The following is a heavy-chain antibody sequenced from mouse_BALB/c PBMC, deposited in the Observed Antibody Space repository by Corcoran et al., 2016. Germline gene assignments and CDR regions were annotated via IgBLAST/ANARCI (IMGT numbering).Heavy chain of an antibody. Sequence: QIQLVQSGPELKQPGETVKISCKASGYTFTNYGINWVKQAPGKGLKWMGWINTYTGEPTYADDFKGRFAFSLETSASTAYLQINNLKNEDTATYFCAREPYAMDYWGQGTSVTVSS. V-gene: IGHV9-3-1*01. J-gene: IGHJ4*01. CDR2: INTYTGEP. CDR3: AREPYAMDY. CDR1: GYTFTNYG.